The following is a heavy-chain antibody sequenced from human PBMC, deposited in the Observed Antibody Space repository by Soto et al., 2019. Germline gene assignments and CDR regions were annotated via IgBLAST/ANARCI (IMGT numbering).Heavy chain of an antibody. D-gene: IGHD5-12*01. CDR3: ARDTYSLKLSFDP. V-gene: IGHV1-18*04. Sequence: GASVKVSCKASGYTFTSYGISWVRQAPGQGLGWMGWMSAYNGNTNYAQKLQGSVTMTTDTSTSTAYMELRNLITDDTAVYYCARDTYSLKLSFDPWGQGTLVTVSS. J-gene: IGHJ5*02. CDR2: MSAYNGNT. CDR1: GYTFTSYG.